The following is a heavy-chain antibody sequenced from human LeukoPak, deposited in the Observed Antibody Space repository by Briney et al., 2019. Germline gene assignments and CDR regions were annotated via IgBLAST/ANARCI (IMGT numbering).Heavy chain of an antibody. V-gene: IGHV1-2*02. J-gene: IGHJ4*02. D-gene: IGHD3-3*01. CDR3: ARKYDFSSGHDYSGC. CDR2: INPNSGGA. Sequence: ASVKVSCEASVYTFTGYYIHWVRQAPGQGLEWMAWINPNSGGANYAQKFQGSVTITRDTSISTVYMELNRLRSDDTAVYYFARKYDFSSGHDYSGCWGQGTLVTASS. CDR1: VYTFTGYY.